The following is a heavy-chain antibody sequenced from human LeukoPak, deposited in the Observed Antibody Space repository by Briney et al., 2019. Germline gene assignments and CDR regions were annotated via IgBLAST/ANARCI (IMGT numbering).Heavy chain of an antibody. CDR1: GGTFSSYA. D-gene: IGHD3-22*01. CDR2: IIPIFGTA. V-gene: IGHV1-69*13. CDR3: ARWDSSGFASYFDY. J-gene: IGHJ4*02. Sequence: ASVKVSCKASGGTFSSYAISWVRQAPGQGLEWMGGIIPIFGTANYAQKFQGRVTITADESTSTAYMELSSLRSEDTAVYYCARWDSSGFASYFDYWGQGTLVTVSS.